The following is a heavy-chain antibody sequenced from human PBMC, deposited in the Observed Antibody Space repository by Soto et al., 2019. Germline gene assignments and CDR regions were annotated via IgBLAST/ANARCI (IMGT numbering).Heavy chain of an antibody. CDR3: ARDPGGNYYGSGSFDY. CDR2: ISSSSSTI. CDR1: GFTFSSYS. D-gene: IGHD3-10*01. J-gene: IGHJ4*02. V-gene: IGHV3-48*01. Sequence: GGSLRLSCAASGFTFSSYSMNWVRQAPGKGLEWVSYISSSSSTIYYADSVKGRFTISRDNAKNSLYLQMNSLRAEDTAVYYCARDPGGNYYGSGSFDYWGQGTLVTSPQ.